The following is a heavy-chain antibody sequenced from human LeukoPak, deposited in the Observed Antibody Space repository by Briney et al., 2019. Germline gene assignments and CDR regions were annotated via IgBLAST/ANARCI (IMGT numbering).Heavy chain of an antibody. J-gene: IGHJ4*02. V-gene: IGHV1-46*01. CDR1: GDTLTNEY. CDR2: ININTGSP. Sequence: ASVNVSCKSSGDTLTNEYMHWVRQAPGQGLEWMGLININTGSPGYAQNFQGRVTMTRDTSTGTVYMELSSLRSDDTAVYYCARDLPTGYGSRAYWGQGTLVTVSS. D-gene: IGHD3-10*01. CDR3: ARDLPTGYGSRAY.